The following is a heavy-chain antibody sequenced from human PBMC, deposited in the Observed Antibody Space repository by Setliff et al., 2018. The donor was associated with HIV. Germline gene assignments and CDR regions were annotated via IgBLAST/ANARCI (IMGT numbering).Heavy chain of an antibody. CDR1: GYTLTSYE. V-gene: IGHV1-8*02. Sequence: ASVKVSCKASGYTLTSYEINWVRQATGQGLEWMGWMNPNSGDTGYAQKFQGRVTMTRDTSINTAYMEFSSLRSDDTAVYYCARVSRSGWFFDWWGQGSLVTVSS. D-gene: IGHD6-19*01. CDR2: MNPNSGDT. J-gene: IGHJ4*02. CDR3: ARVSRSGWFFDW.